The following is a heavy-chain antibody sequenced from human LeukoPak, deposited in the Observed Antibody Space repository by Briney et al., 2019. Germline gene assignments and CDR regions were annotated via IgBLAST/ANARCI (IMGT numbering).Heavy chain of an antibody. V-gene: IGHV3-30-3*01. CDR1: GFTFSSYA. CDR3: ARVDPSFDIVVVPAAPPGY. D-gene: IGHD2-2*01. J-gene: IGHJ4*02. Sequence: PGRSLRLSCAASGFTFSSYAMHWVRQAPGKGLEWVAVISYDGSNQYYADSAKGRFTISRDNSKNTLYLQMNSLRAEDTAVYYCARVDPSFDIVVVPAAPPGYWGQGTLVTVSS. CDR2: ISYDGSNQ.